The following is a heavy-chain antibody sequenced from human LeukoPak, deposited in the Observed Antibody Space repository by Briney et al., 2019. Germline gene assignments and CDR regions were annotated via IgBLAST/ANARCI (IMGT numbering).Heavy chain of an antibody. Sequence: GGSLRLSCAASGFTFSSYSMNWVRQAPGKGLEWVSYISSSSSTIYYADSVKGRFTISRDNAKNSLYLQMNSLRAEDTAVYYCARVYNGTYFDWPSGPWGQGTLVTVSS. J-gene: IGHJ5*02. CDR1: GFTFSSYS. V-gene: IGHV3-48*04. D-gene: IGHD3-9*01. CDR2: ISSSSSTI. CDR3: ARVYNGTYFDWPSGP.